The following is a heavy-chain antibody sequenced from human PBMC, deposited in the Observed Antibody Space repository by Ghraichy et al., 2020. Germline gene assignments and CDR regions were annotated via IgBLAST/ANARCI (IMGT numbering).Heavy chain of an antibody. CDR3: ASSGSYWGDAFDI. CDR2: ISSSSSTI. Sequence: GGSLRLSCAASGFTFSSYSMNWVRQAPGKGLEWVSCISSSSSTIYYADSVKGRFTISRDNAKNSLYLQMNSLRDEDTAVCYCASSGSYWGDAFDIWGQGTMVTVSS. J-gene: IGHJ3*02. V-gene: IGHV3-48*02. CDR1: GFTFSSYS. D-gene: IGHD1-26*01.